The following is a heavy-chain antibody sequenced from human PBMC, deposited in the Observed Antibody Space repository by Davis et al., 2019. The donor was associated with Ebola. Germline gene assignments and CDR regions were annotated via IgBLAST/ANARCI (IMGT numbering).Heavy chain of an antibody. Sequence: PGGSLRLSCAASGFTFSSYDMHCVRQATGKGLEWVSAIGIAGDTYYPGSVKGRFTISREKAKNSLYLQMNSLRGEDTAVYYCARAGFGEIYFDYWGQGTLVTVSS. D-gene: IGHD3-10*01. CDR2: IGIAGDT. V-gene: IGHV3-13*01. CDR1: GFTFSSYD. J-gene: IGHJ4*02. CDR3: ARAGFGEIYFDY.